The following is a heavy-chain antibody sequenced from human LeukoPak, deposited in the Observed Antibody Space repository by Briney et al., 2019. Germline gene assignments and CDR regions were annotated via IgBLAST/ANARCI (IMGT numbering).Heavy chain of an antibody. J-gene: IGHJ4*02. CDR1: GGSISSGNYY. V-gene: IGHV4-61*02. CDR3: ARRKRIQLWVIDY. D-gene: IGHD5-18*01. CDR2: IYNSGIT. Sequence: SETLSLTCTVSGGSISSGNYYWCWIRQPAGKGLEYIGRIYNSGITNYNPSLKSRVTISVDTSKNQFSLKLSSVTAADTAVYYCARRKRIQLWVIDYWGQGTLVTVSS.